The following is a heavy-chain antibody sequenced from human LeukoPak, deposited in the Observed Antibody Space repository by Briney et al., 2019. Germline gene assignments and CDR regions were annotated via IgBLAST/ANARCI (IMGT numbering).Heavy chain of an antibody. CDR2: TDHSGNA. CDR3: ATLKGRLPHLPRKT. J-gene: IGHJ5*02. V-gene: IGHV4-34*01. Sequence: PSETLSLTCAVNGGSFSDYFWSWIRQPPGKGLEWIGETDHSGNADYKSSLKSRVTISVDASRKRVSLKMTSVTATDTAVYYCATLKGRLPHLPRKTWGQGTLVTVSS. CDR1: GGSFSDYF.